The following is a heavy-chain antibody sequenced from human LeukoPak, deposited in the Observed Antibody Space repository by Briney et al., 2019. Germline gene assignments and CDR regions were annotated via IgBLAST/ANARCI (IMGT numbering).Heavy chain of an antibody. V-gene: IGHV1-2*02. J-gene: IGHJ5*02. CDR2: INPNSGGT. D-gene: IGHD2-2*01. CDR3: ARGFVVVPAATWGWFDP. CDR1: GYTFTGYY. Sequence: ASVKVSCKASGYTFTGYYMHWVRQAPGQGLEWMGWINPNSGGTNYAQKFQGRVTMTRDTSISTAYMELSRLRSDDTAVYYCARGFVVVPAATWGWFDPWGQGTLVTVSS.